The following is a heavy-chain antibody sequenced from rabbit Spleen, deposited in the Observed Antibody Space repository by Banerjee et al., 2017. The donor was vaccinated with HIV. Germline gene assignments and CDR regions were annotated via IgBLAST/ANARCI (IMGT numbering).Heavy chain of an antibody. Sequence: QLVESAGGLVQPEGSLKLSCKASGFTLSSYYMNWVRQAPGKGLEWIGYIDPVFGITYYANWVKGRFTISSDNAQNTVDLQMNSLTPADTATYFCARNANGGWDLWGQGTLVTVS. CDR3: ARNANGGWDL. CDR1: GFTLSSYY. V-gene: IGHV1S7*01. CDR2: IDPVFGIT. J-gene: IGHJ4*01. D-gene: IGHD4-1*01.